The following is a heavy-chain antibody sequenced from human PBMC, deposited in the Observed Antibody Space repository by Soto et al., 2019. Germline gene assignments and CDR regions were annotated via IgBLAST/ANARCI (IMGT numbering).Heavy chain of an antibody. V-gene: IGHV4-59*01. D-gene: IGHD3-10*01. CDR1: GGSISTYY. Sequence: PSETLSLTCTVSGGSISTYYWSWIRQPPGKGLEWIGYIYYSGNTKYNPSLKSRGSISVVTSKSQFSLNLSSVTAAPSALYYCASSHYASGSYYPERLFDHWGQGSLVTVSS. CDR3: ASSHYASGSYYPERLFDH. CDR2: IYYSGNT. J-gene: IGHJ4*02.